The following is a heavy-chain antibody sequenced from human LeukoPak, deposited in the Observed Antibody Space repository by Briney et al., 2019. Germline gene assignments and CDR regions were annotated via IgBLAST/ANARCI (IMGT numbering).Heavy chain of an antibody. V-gene: IGHV3-53*01. CDR3: ARDSSGWYNYYYGMDV. CDR1: GFSVSDFT. D-gene: IGHD6-19*01. J-gene: IGHJ6*02. CDR2: IYSGGST. Sequence: GGSLRLSCAVSGFSVSDFTMNWVRQAPGRGLEWVSVIYSGGSTYYADSVKGRFTISRDNSKNTLYLQMNSLRAEDTAVYYCARDSSGWYNYYYGMDVWGQGTTVTVSS.